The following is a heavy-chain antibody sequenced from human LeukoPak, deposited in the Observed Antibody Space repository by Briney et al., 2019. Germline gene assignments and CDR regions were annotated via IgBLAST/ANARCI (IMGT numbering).Heavy chain of an antibody. V-gene: IGHV1-69*13. CDR1: GGTFSSYA. D-gene: IGHD6-6*01. J-gene: IGHJ4*02. Sequence: GASVTVSCKAAGGTFSSYAISWVRQAPGQGLEWRGGVIPIFGTVNYAQKFQGRVTITADESTSTAYMELSSLRSEDTAVYYCARDGTGQYSSSSPGGYWGQRTLVTVSS. CDR3: ARDGTGQYSSSSPGGY. CDR2: VIPIFGTV.